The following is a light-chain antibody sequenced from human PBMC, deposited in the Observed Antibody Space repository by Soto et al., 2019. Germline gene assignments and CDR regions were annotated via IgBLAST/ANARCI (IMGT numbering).Light chain of an antibody. CDR3: QQYGSFPLT. Sequence: ENVLTQSPGTLSLSPREGATLSCRASQSVSTSYLAWYQHKRGQAPRLLIYGTSTRATGIPDRFSGSGSGKDFTLTISRLEPEDFAVYYCQQYGSFPLTFGGGTKVEI. V-gene: IGKV3-20*01. CDR1: QSVSTSY. CDR2: GTS. J-gene: IGKJ4*01.